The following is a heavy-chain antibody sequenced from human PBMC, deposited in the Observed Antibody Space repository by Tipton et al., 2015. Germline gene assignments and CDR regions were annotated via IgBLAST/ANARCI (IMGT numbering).Heavy chain of an antibody. CDR1: GDSISSSNW. Sequence: TLSLTCSVSGDSISSSNWWSWVRQPPGKGLEWIGEIHHGGSTNYNPSLKSRVTMSVDTSKNQFSLHLSSVTAADTAVYYCAREVWYNDSTGYDYWGQGTLVTVPS. J-gene: IGHJ4*02. D-gene: IGHD3-22*01. V-gene: IGHV4-4*02. CDR3: AREVWYNDSTGYDY. CDR2: IHHGGST.